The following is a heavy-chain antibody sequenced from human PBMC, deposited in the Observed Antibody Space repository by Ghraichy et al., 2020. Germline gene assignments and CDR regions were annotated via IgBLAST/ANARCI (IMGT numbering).Heavy chain of an antibody. V-gene: IGHV3-21*01. Sequence: GESLNISCAASGFTFSSYSMNWVRQAPGKGLEWGSSISSSSSYIYYADSVKGRFTISRDNAKNSLYLQMNSLRAEDTAVYYFARDSYGGNSQVDYWGQGTLVTVSS. CDR2: ISSSSSYI. CDR3: ARDSYGGNSQVDY. D-gene: IGHD4-23*01. J-gene: IGHJ4*02. CDR1: GFTFSSYS.